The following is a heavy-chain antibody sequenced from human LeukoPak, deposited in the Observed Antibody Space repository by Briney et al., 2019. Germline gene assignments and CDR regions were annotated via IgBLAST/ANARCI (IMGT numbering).Heavy chain of an antibody. CDR2: IYYSGST. CDR1: GGTISRYY. V-gene: IGHV4-59*01. Sequence: PSETLSLTCTVTGGTISRYYWSWIRQPPGKELDWIGYIYYSGSTNYNPSLKSLVTISVDASKNQFSLKLSSVTAADTAVYYCARDPRGCSGGSCYSIWGQGTLVTVSS. CDR3: ARDPRGCSGGSCYSI. J-gene: IGHJ4*02. D-gene: IGHD2-15*01.